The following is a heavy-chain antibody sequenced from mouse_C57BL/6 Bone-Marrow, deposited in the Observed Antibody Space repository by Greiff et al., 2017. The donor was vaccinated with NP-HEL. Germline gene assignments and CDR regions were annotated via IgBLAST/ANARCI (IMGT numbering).Heavy chain of an antibody. CDR2: ISGGGGNT. J-gene: IGHJ4*01. D-gene: IGHD2-1*01. CDR1: GFTFSSYT. V-gene: IGHV5-9*01. CDR3: ARPPYGNFPYYYARDY. Sequence: EVKLMESGGGLVKPGGSLKLSCAASGFTFSSYTMSWVRQTPEKRLEWVATISGGGGNTYYPDSVKGRFTISRDNAKNTLYLQMSSLRSEDTALYYCARPPYGNFPYYYARDYWGQGTSVTVSS.